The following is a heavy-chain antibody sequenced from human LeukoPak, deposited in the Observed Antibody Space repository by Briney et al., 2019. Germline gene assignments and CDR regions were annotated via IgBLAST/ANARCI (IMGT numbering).Heavy chain of an antibody. CDR3: ARDWGSSSWYSDAFDI. J-gene: IGHJ3*02. V-gene: IGHV4-4*07. Sequence: SETLSLTCTVSGGSISSYYWSWIRQPAGEGLEWIGRIYTSGSTNYNPSLKSRVTMSVDTSKNQFSLKLSSVTAADTAVYYCARDWGSSSWYSDAFDIWGQGTMVTVSS. CDR1: GGSISSYY. D-gene: IGHD6-13*01. CDR2: IYTSGST.